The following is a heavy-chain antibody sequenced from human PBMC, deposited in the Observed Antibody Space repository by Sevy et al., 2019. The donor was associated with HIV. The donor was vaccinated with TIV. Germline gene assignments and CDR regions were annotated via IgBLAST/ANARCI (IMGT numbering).Heavy chain of an antibody. CDR3: AKDRFYSSSWSHFDY. J-gene: IGHJ4*02. CDR1: GFTFSSYG. Sequence: GGSLRLSCAASGFTFSSYGMHWVRQAPGKGLQLVAVISYDGSNKYYADSVKGRFTISRDNSKNTLYLQMNSLRAEDTAVYYCAKDRFYSSSWSHFDYWGQGTLVTVSS. CDR2: ISYDGSNK. D-gene: IGHD6-13*01. V-gene: IGHV3-30*18.